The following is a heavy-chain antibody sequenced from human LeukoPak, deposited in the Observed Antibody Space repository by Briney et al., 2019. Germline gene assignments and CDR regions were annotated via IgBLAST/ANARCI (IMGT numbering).Heavy chain of an antibody. CDR2: IYTSGST. Sequence: KSSETMSLTCTVSGGSISSYYWSWIRQPAGKGLEWIGRIYTSGSTNYNPSLKSRVTMSVDTSKNQFSLKLSSVTAADTAVYYCARTTVVVPAAIKGVHYYYYYMDVWGKGTTVTISS. CDR3: ARTTVVVPAAIKGVHYYYYYMDV. J-gene: IGHJ6*03. D-gene: IGHD2-2*02. V-gene: IGHV4-4*07. CDR1: GGSISSYY.